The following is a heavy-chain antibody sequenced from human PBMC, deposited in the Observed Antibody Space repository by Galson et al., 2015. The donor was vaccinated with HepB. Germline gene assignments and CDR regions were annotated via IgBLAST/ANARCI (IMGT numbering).Heavy chain of an antibody. Sequence: SLRLSCAASGFIFTSYSMSWVRQAPGKGLEWISYINVLSNIIYYADSVKGRFTISRDNAKNSLYLQMNGLRAEDTAVYYCARTTTSRASDSWGQGSLVTVSS. V-gene: IGHV3-48*04. CDR2: INVLSNII. D-gene: IGHD1-14*01. CDR1: GFIFTSYS. CDR3: ARTTTSRASDS. J-gene: IGHJ4*02.